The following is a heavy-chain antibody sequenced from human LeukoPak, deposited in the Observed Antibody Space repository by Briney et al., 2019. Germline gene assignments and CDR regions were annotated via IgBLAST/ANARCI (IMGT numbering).Heavy chain of an antibody. V-gene: IGHV4-4*07. CDR2: IHTSGST. Sequence: SETLSLTXTVSGGSISSYYWSWIRQPAGKGLEWIGRIHTSGSTNYNPSLKSRVTMSVDTSKNQFSLKLSSVTAADTAVYYCARSTRQGAFDIWGQGTMVTVSS. CDR3: ARSTRQGAFDI. CDR1: GGSISSYY. J-gene: IGHJ3*02.